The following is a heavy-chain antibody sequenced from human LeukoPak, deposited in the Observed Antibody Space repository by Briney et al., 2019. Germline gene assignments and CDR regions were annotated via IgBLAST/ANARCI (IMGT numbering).Heavy chain of an antibody. Sequence: GGSLRLSCVASGFTLSSHNINWVRQAPGKGVEWVSHISSSGSITYYGDSVKGRITISRDNAKNSVSLYMNSLRAEDSAVYYCARAGITAFDIWGQGTMVTVSS. J-gene: IGHJ3*02. CDR3: ARAGITAFDI. D-gene: IGHD3-10*01. CDR2: ISSSGSIT. V-gene: IGHV3-48*01. CDR1: GFTLSSHN.